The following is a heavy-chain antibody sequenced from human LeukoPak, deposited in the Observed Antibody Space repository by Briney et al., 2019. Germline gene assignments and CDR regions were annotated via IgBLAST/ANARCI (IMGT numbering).Heavy chain of an antibody. Sequence: GGSLRLSCAASGFTFSDYYMSWIRQAPGKGLEWVSYISSSGSTIYYADSVKGRFTISRDNAKNSLYLQMNSQRAEDTAVYYCARGDSSGWYSSTEYFQHWGQGTLVTVSS. CDR1: GFTFSDYY. J-gene: IGHJ1*01. V-gene: IGHV3-11*04. D-gene: IGHD6-19*01. CDR3: ARGDSSGWYSSTEYFQH. CDR2: ISSSGSTI.